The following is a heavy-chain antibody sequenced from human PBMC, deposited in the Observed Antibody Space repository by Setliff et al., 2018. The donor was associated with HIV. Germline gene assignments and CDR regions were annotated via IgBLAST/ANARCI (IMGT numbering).Heavy chain of an antibody. CDR3: ARGPEEGDCSGGSCYGNFDP. CDR1: GGTFSNFA. V-gene: IGHV1-69*10. CDR2: TIPILGVA. J-gene: IGHJ5*02. Sequence: SVKVSCKASGGTFSNFAVNWVRQAPGQGLEWMGGTIPILGVANYAQKFQGRLTITADKSTNTAYMELSSLKSDDTAVYYCARGPEEGDCSGGSCYGNFDPWGQGTLVTVSS. D-gene: IGHD2-15*01.